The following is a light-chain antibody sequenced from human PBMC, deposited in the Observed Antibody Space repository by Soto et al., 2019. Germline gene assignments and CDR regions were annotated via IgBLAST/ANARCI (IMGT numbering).Light chain of an antibody. Sequence: EMVLTQSPGTLSLSPGERATLSCRASQSVSSSYLAWYQQKPGQAPRLLIYGASSRATGIPDRFSGSGSGTDFTLAISRLEPEDFAAYYCQQDGSSPIFTFGPGTKVDIK. CDR3: QQDGSSPIFT. J-gene: IGKJ3*01. CDR1: QSVSSSY. V-gene: IGKV3-20*01. CDR2: GAS.